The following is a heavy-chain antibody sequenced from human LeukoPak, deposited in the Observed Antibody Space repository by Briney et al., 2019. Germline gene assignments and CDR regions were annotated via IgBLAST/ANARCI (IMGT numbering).Heavy chain of an antibody. CDR3: ARFTYCSGGSCLSFDY. V-gene: IGHV4-59*05. Sequence: SETLSLTCTVSGGSISSYYWNWIRQPPGKGLEWIGSFYYSGSTYYNPSLQSRVTISVDTSKNQFSLKLSSVTAADTAVFYCARFTYCSGGSCLSFDYWGQGTLVTVSS. CDR1: GGSISSYY. J-gene: IGHJ4*02. CDR2: FYYSGST. D-gene: IGHD2-15*01.